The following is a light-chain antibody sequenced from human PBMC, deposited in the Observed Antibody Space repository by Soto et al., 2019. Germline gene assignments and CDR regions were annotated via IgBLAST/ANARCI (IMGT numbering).Light chain of an antibody. CDR2: GTS. V-gene: IGKV3-20*01. CDR3: QHYGGSPPYT. CDR1: QSVSSY. J-gene: IGKJ2*01. Sequence: EIVLTQSPATLSLSPGERATLSCRASQSVSSYLAWYQQKPGQAPRLLIYGTSNRATGIPDRFSGSGSGTDFTLTISRLEPEDFAVYYCQHYGGSPPYTFGQGTTLEIK.